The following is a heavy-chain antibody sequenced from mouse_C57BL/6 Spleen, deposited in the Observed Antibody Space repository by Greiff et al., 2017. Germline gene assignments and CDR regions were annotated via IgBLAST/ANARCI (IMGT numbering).Heavy chain of an antibody. CDR1: GFTFSSYA. J-gene: IGHJ4*01. CDR3: TRDPDYYGSSNYAMDY. CDR2: ISSGGDYI. D-gene: IGHD1-1*01. Sequence: DVMLVESGEGLVKPGGSLKLSCAASGFTFSSYAMSWVRQTPEKRLEWVAYISSGGDYIYYADTVKGRFTISRDNARNTLYLQMSSLKSEDTAMYYCTRDPDYYGSSNYAMDYWGQGTSVTVSS. V-gene: IGHV5-9-1*02.